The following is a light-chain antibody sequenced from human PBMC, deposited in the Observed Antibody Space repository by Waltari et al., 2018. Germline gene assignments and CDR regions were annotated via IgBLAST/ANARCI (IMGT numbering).Light chain of an antibody. Sequence: QSALTQPASVSGFPGQSITISCTGTSSDVGGYNLFSWYQQHPGKAPKLMIYEGSKRPSGVSNRFSGSKSGNTASLRISGLQAEDEADYYCCSYAGSSTFEVFGGGTKLTVL. CDR2: EGS. CDR1: SSDVGGYNL. CDR3: CSYAGSSTFEV. V-gene: IGLV2-23*03. J-gene: IGLJ2*01.